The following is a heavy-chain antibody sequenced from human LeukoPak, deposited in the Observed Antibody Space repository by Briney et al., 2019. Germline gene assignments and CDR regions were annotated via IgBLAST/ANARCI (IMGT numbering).Heavy chain of an antibody. CDR2: ISYDGSNK. Sequence: VQLVESGGGVVQPGRSLRLSCAASGFTFSSYGMHWVRQAPGKGLEWVAVISYDGSNKYYADSVKGRFTISRDNSKNTLYLQMNSLRAEDTAVYYCALSTDYGGDDYWGQGTLVTVSS. D-gene: IGHD4-23*01. CDR1: GFTFSSYG. J-gene: IGHJ4*02. V-gene: IGHV3-30*03. CDR3: ALSTDYGGDDY.